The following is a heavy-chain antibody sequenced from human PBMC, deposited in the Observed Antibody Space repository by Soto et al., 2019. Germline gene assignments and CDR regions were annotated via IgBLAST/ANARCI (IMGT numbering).Heavy chain of an antibody. CDR2: ISVYNGNT. CDR3: AREGAVVGSAVYYGMDV. Sequence: GASVKVSCKAFGYSFISYGIIWVRQAPGEGLEWMGWISVYNGNTNYAQKLQGRVTMTTDTSTSTAYMELRNLRSDDTGVYYCAREGAVVGSAVYYGMDVWG. V-gene: IGHV1-18*01. J-gene: IGHJ6*02. D-gene: IGHD2-15*01. CDR1: GYSFISYG.